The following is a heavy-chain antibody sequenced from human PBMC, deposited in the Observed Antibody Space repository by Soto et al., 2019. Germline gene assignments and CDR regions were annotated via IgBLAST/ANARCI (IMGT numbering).Heavy chain of an antibody. V-gene: IGHV3-7*05. Sequence: GGSLRLSCAASGFTFSSYWMSWVRQAPGKGLEWVANIKQEGSEKYYVDSVKGRFTISRDNAKNSLYLQMNSLRAEDTAVYYCARGGPYYDILTGHYLYGMDVWGQGTTVTVSS. J-gene: IGHJ6*02. CDR2: IKQEGSEK. CDR1: GFTFSSYW. CDR3: ARGGPYYDILTGHYLYGMDV. D-gene: IGHD3-9*01.